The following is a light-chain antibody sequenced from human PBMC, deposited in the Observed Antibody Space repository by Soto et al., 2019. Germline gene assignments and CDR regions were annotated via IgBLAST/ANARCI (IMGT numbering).Light chain of an antibody. Sequence: EIVLMQSPGTLSLSPGERATLSCRASQTVTGSYLAWYQHKPGRSPRLLIYGASGRATGIPDRFSGSGSGTDFTLIISRLEPEDFATYYCQQYSSPPRTFGQGTKVDIK. CDR1: QTVTGSY. J-gene: IGKJ1*01. V-gene: IGKV3-20*01. CDR2: GAS. CDR3: QQYSSPPRT.